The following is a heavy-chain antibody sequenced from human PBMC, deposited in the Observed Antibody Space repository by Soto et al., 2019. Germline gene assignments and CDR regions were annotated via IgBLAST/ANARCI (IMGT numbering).Heavy chain of an antibody. CDR3: AAGGFGELIPNY. V-gene: IGHV3-13*01. D-gene: IGHD3-10*01. CDR2: TGSAGGT. Sequence: TGGSLRLSCAASGFTFSSYGMHWVRQATGKGLEWVSATGSAGGTYYPGSVKGRFTISRENAKNSLYLQMNSLRAGDTAVYYCAAGGFGELIPNYWGQGTMVTVSS. J-gene: IGHJ3*01. CDR1: GFTFSSYG.